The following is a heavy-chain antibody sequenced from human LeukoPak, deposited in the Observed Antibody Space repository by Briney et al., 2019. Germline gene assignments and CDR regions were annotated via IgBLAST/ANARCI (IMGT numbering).Heavy chain of an antibody. Sequence: TGGSLRLSCAASGFSFITYNMNWVRQAPGKGLEWVSSISTTSSYIYYADSVKGRFTISRDNAKNSLYLQMNSLRAEDTAVYYCARGPSITMVRGVIIKRTYMDVWGKGTTVTVSS. J-gene: IGHJ6*03. CDR3: ARGPSITMVRGVIIKRTYMDV. CDR2: ISTTSSYI. CDR1: GFSFITYN. D-gene: IGHD3-10*01. V-gene: IGHV3-21*04.